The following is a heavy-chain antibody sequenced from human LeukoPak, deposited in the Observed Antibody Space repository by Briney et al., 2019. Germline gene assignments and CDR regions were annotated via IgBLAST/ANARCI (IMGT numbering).Heavy chain of an antibody. J-gene: IGHJ4*02. D-gene: IGHD3-16*01. V-gene: IGHV3-30*18. CDR3: AKVGDNWDFDY. CDR1: GFAFSSYA. CDR2: ISYDGSNK. Sequence: GGSLRLSCAASGFAFSSYAMHWVRQAPGKGLEWVALISYDGSNKYYADSVKSRFTISRDNSKNTLYLQMNSLRTEDTAVYYCAKVGDNWDFDYWGQGTLVSVSS.